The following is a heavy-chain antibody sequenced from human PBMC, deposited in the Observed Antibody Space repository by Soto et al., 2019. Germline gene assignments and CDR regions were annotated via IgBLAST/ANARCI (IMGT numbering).Heavy chain of an antibody. CDR3: ARAVSTLLYYFDC. CDR2: IIPIFGTA. CDR1: GGTFSSYA. J-gene: IGHJ4*02. D-gene: IGHD4-17*01. V-gene: IGHV1-69*13. Sequence: SVKVSCKASGGTFSSYAISWVRQAPGQGLEWMGGIIPIFGTANYAQKFQGRVTITADESTSTAYMEVSRLRSDDTAVYYCARAVSTLLYYFDCWGQGTLVTVSS.